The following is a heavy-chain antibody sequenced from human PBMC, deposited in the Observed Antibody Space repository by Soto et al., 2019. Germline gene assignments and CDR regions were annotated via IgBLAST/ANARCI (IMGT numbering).Heavy chain of an antibody. V-gene: IGHV3-30*07. J-gene: IGHJ4*02. D-gene: IGHD4-17*01. CDR3: AKGRLRGLDNGNFDY. CDR2: ISSDGKNT. Sequence: QVQLVESGGGVVQPGRSLRLSCAASGFTFSDYAMHWVRQPPGKGLEWVAIISSDGKNTYYGDSVKGRFTISRDDSTSTLSLQMDSLRAEDTGIYYCAKGRLRGLDNGNFDYWGQGTLVTVSS. CDR1: GFTFSDYA.